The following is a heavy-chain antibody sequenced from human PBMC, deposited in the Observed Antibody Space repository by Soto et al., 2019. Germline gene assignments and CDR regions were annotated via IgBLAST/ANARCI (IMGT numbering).Heavy chain of an antibody. V-gene: IGHV1-69*02. J-gene: IGHJ4*02. CDR3: AILVVVPAAMSDY. D-gene: IGHD2-2*01. CDR1: GGTFSSYT. CDR2: IIPILGIA. Sequence: QVQLVQSGAEVKKPGSSVKVSCKSSGGTFSSYTISWVRQAPGQGLEWMGRIIPILGIANYAQKFQGRVTFTADKSTSTAYMELSSLRSEDTAVYYCAILVVVPAAMSDYWGQGTLVTVSS.